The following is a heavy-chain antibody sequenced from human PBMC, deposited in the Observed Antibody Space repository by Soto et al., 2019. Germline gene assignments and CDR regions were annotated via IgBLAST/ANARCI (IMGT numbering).Heavy chain of an antibody. V-gene: IGHV4-59*01. J-gene: IGHJ5*02. D-gene: IGHD6-13*01. CDR2: IYCSGST. CDR1: GGSISSYY. Sequence: PSETLSLTCTVSGGSISSYYWSWIRQPPGKGLEWIGYIYCSGSTNYNPSLKSRVTISVDTSKNQFSLKLSSVTAADTAVYYCARDVSFSSSWQQESGPLNWFDPWGQGTLVTVSS. CDR3: ARDVSFSSSWQQESGPLNWFDP.